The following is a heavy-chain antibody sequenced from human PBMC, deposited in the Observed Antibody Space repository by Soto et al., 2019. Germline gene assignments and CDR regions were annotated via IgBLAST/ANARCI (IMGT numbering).Heavy chain of an antibody. D-gene: IGHD1-1*01. CDR1: GGSISSSSYY. Sequence: SETLSLTCTVSGGSISSSSYYWGWIRQPPGKGLEWIGSIYYSGSTYYNPSLKSRVTISVDTSKNQFSLKLSSVTAADTAVYHCARHGTGTTYSWFDPWGQGTLVTVSS. J-gene: IGHJ5*02. CDR2: IYYSGST. V-gene: IGHV4-39*01. CDR3: ARHGTGTTYSWFDP.